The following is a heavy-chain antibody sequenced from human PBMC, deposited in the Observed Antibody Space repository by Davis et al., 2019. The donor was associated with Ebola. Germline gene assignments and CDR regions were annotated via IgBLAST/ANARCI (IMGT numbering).Heavy chain of an antibody. Sequence: GESLKISCAASGFTFSTYSMSWVRQAPGKGLEWVSSISSDSDYIYYADSAKGRFTISRDNSKNTLYLQMNSLRAEDTAVYYCAKDKRSDIVMVVAATWGQGTLVTVSS. J-gene: IGHJ5*02. D-gene: IGHD2-15*01. CDR3: AKDKRSDIVMVVAAT. CDR2: ISSDSDYI. CDR1: GFTFSTYS. V-gene: IGHV3-21*01.